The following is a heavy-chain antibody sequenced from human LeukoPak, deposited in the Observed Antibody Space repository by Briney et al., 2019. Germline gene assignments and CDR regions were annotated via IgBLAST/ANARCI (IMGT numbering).Heavy chain of an antibody. D-gene: IGHD3-10*01. CDR3: AKDPSGELLSYYFDY. Sequence: GGSLRLSCAASGFTFSSYSMNWVRQAPGKGLEWVSAISGSGGSTYYADSVKGRFTISRDNSKNTLYLQMNSLRAEDTAVYYCAKDPSGELLSYYFDYWGQGTLVTVSS. V-gene: IGHV3-23*01. CDR2: ISGSGGST. CDR1: GFTFSSYS. J-gene: IGHJ4*02.